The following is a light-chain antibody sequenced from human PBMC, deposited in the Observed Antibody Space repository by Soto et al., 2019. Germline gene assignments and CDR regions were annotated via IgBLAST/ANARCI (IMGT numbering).Light chain of an antibody. CDR1: QSINDN. J-gene: IGKJ4*01. CDR2: DAS. V-gene: IGKV3D-15*01. Sequence: VLEQSGATVSVSPGGGATRSCRTSQSINDNLAWYQQKPGQPPRLLIYDASTTATVFPARFSGGGFGTEFTLTINSLQSEDFAVYYCRQYNNWPLTFGGGTKVDI. CDR3: RQYNNWPLT.